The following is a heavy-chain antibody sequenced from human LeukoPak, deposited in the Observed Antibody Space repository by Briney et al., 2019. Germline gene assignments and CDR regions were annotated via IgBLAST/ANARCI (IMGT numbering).Heavy chain of an antibody. CDR1: GESFSGYY. CDR2: INHSGST. V-gene: IGHV4-34*01. Sequence: KASETLSLTCAVYGESFSGYYWSWIRQPPGKGLEWIGEINHSGSTNYNPSLKSRVTISVDTSKNQFSLKLSSVTAADTAVYYCAREFGGVTYYYYGMDVWGKGTTVTVPS. D-gene: IGHD3-16*01. J-gene: IGHJ6*04. CDR3: AREFGGVTYYYYGMDV.